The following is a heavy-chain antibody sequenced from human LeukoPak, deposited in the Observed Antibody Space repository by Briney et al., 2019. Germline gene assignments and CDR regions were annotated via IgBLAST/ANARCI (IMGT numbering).Heavy chain of an antibody. V-gene: IGHV3-7*01. Sequence: GGSLRLSCAASGFTFSSYWMSWVRQAPGKGLEWVANIKQDGSEKYYADSVKGRFTTSRDNSKNTVYLQMNSLRAEDTAVYYCAKDQNPYCGGDCYLGYWGQGTLVTVSS. D-gene: IGHD2-21*01. CDR3: AKDQNPYCGGDCYLGY. CDR2: IKQDGSEK. J-gene: IGHJ4*02. CDR1: GFTFSSYW.